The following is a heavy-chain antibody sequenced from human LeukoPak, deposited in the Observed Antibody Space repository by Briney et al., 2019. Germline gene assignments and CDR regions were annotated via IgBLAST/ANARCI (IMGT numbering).Heavy chain of an antibody. J-gene: IGHJ4*02. D-gene: IGHD1-26*01. Sequence: GGSLRLSCAVSGFTVSSNYMSWVRQAPGKGLEWVSVIFSGGSTYYADSVKGRFTISRDDSKNTLYLQMNSLRAEDTAVYYCAKDLGRYRNNYFDHWGQGTLVTVSS. V-gene: IGHV3-53*01. CDR1: GFTVSSNY. CDR3: AKDLGRYRNNYFDH. CDR2: IFSGGST.